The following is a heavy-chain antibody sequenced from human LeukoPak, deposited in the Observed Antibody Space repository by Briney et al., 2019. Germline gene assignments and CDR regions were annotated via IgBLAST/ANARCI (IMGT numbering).Heavy chain of an antibody. J-gene: IGHJ4*02. CDR3: ARRKGGSGLVDY. V-gene: IGHV4-61*02. D-gene: IGHD6-19*01. CDR1: GGSISSSSYY. CDR2: IYASGST. Sequence: PSETLSLTCTVSGGSISSSSYYWSWVRQPAGKGLEWIGRIYASGSTNYNPSLKSRVTISVDTSKNQLSLKLTSVTAADTAVYYCARRKGGSGLVDYWGQGTLVTVSS.